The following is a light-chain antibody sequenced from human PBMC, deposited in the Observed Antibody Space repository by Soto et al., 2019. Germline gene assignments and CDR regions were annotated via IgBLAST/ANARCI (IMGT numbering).Light chain of an antibody. CDR1: SSNIGSNT. CDR2: SNN. CDR3: AAWNNSMNSPV. Sequence: QSVLTQPPSASGTPGQRVTISCSGSSSNIGSNTVNWYQQLPGTAPKLLIYSNNQRPSGVPDRFSGSKFGTSASLAISGLQSEDEDDYYCAAWNNSMNSPVFGGGTKVTVL. V-gene: IGLV1-44*01. J-gene: IGLJ2*01.